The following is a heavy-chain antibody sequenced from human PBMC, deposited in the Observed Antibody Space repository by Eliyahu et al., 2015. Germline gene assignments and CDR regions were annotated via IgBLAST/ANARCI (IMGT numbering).Heavy chain of an antibody. Sequence: EVQLVESGGGLVHPGRSLRLSCAASGFTFDDYAMHWVRQAPGKGLEWVSGISWNSGSIAYADSVKGRFTISRDNAKNSLYLQMNSLRAEDTALYYCAKDMGIVLLPAASFDYWGQGTLVTVSS. CDR3: AKDMGIVLLPAASFDY. CDR2: ISWNSGSI. V-gene: IGHV3-9*01. J-gene: IGHJ4*02. CDR1: GFTFDDYA. D-gene: IGHD2-2*01.